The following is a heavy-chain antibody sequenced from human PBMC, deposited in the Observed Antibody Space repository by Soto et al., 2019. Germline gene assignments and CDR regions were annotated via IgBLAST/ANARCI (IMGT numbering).Heavy chain of an antibody. V-gene: IGHV3-74*01. CDR1: GFAFRSYW. CDR3: TSDTFGAKDS. Sequence: EVQFVEAGGGLVQPGGSLRLSCAASGFAFRSYWMHWVRQSPGNGLVWVSRIDPYETGITYAESVQGRFTISRDNAKNTLYLQMKSLRAEDKAVYYCTSDTFGAKDSWGQGTLVNVS. J-gene: IGHJ4*02. CDR2: IDPYETGI. D-gene: IGHD2-15*01.